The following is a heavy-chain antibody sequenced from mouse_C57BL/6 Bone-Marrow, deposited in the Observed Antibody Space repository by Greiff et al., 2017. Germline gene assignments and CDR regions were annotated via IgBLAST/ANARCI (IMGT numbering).Heavy chain of an antibody. CDR1: GFNIKDYY. J-gene: IGHJ3*01. CDR2: IDPEDGDT. V-gene: IGHV14-2*01. CDR3: ARGYGSGPFAF. D-gene: IGHD1-1*01. Sequence: VQLQQSGAELVKPGASVKLSCTASGFNIKDYYMHWVKQRTEQGLEWIGRIDPEDGDTKYAPKFQGKATLTADKSSNTAYLQLSSLTSEDTAVYYCARGYGSGPFAFWGRGTLVTVSA.